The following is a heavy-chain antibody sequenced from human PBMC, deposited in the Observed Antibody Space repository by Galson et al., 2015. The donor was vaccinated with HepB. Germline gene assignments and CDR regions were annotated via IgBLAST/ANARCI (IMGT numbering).Heavy chain of an antibody. V-gene: IGHV5-51*01. D-gene: IGHD6-19*01. CDR3: ARMTALAGKFDP. CDR1: GYSFRSNW. CDR2: IYPGDSDT. J-gene: IGHJ5*02. Sequence: QSGAEVKKPGESLKISCEGSGYSFRSNWIVWVRQRPGKGLEWMGIIYPGDSDTTYSPSFQGRVTMSADKTLNTAYLHWSSLEASDTAIYYCARMTALAGKFDPWGQGTLVTVSS.